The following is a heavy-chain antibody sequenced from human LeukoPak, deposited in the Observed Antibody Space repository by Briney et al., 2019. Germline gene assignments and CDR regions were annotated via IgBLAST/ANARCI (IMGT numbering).Heavy chain of an antibody. V-gene: IGHV4-4*02. D-gene: IGHD6-6*01. J-gene: IGHJ5*02. Sequence: PSETLSLTCTVSGGSISSTNWWSWVRQPPGKGLEWIGYIYYSGSTNYNPSLKSRVTISVDTSKNQFSLKPSSVTAADTAVYYCARVAARSSNWFDPWGQGTLVTVSS. CDR3: ARVAARSSNWFDP. CDR2: IYYSGST. CDR1: GGSISSTNW.